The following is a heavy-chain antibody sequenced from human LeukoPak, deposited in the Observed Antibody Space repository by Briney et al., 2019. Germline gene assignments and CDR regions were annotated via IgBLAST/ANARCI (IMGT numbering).Heavy chain of an antibody. J-gene: IGHJ4*02. CDR3: ARGWAYYDSSGYYSFDY. D-gene: IGHD3-22*01. CDR1: GYTFTSYD. CDR2: MNPNSGNT. Sequence: ASVKVSCKASGYTFTSYDINWVRQATGQGLEWMGWMNPNSGNTGYAQKFQGRVTMTRNTSISTAYMELSSLRSEDTAVYYCARGWAYYDSSGYYSFDYWGQGTLVTVSS. V-gene: IGHV1-8*01.